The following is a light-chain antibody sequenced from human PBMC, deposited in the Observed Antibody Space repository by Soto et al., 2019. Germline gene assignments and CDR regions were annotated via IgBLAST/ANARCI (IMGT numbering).Light chain of an antibody. V-gene: IGLV1-40*01. CDR2: GNS. Sequence: QAVVTQPPSVSGAPGQRVTISCTGSSSNIGAGYDVHWYQQLPGTAPKLLIYGNSNRPSGVPDRFSGSKSGTSAFLAITGLQAEDEADYYCQSYDSSLSGSKFGGGTQLTVL. CDR3: QSYDSSLSGSK. CDR1: SSNIGAGYD. J-gene: IGLJ2*01.